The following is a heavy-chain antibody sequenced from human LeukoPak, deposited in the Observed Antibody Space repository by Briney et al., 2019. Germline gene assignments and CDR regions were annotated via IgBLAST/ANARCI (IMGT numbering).Heavy chain of an antibody. CDR3: ARNASDSGTSYFDY. CDR2: IYYSGST. Sequence: SETLSLTCTVSGGSISSSNYYWGWIRQPPGKGLEWIGSIYYSGSTSYNPSLKSRVTISVDTSKNQFSLKLDSVTAADTAVYYCARNASDSGTSYFDYWGQGTLVTISS. CDR1: GGSISSSNYY. J-gene: IGHJ4*02. V-gene: IGHV4-39*01. D-gene: IGHD1-26*01.